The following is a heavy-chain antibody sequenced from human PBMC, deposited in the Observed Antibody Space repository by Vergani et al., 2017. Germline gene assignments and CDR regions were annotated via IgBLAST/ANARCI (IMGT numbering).Heavy chain of an antibody. D-gene: IGHD3-10*01. Sequence: QVQLVESGGGVVQPGRSLRLSCAASGYPFTGYYMHWVRQAPGQGLEWMGWINPNRGGTNYAQKFQGRVTMTRDTSISTAYMELSRLRSDDTAVYYCARFFRFGEDGMDVWGQGTTVTVSS. J-gene: IGHJ6*02. CDR1: GYPFTGYY. CDR2: INPNRGGT. CDR3: ARFFRFGEDGMDV. V-gene: IGHV1-2*02.